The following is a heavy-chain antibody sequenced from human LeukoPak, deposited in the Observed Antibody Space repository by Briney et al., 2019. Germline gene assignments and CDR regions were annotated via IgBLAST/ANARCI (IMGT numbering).Heavy chain of an antibody. CDR2: ISSSTTYI. CDR3: ARDGNIAACDY. J-gene: IGHJ4*02. Sequence: GGSLTLSCAASGFTFSSHSMNWVRQAPGKGLEWVSSISSSTTYIYYADSVKGRFTISRDNAKNSLNLQMNSLRAEDTAVYYCARDGNIAACDYWGQGTLVTVSS. D-gene: IGHD6-25*01. V-gene: IGHV3-21*01. CDR1: GFTFSSHS.